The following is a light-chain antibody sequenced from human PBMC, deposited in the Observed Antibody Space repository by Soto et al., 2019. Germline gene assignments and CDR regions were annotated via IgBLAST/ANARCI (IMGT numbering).Light chain of an antibody. CDR1: SSNIGNNA. CDR2: YDD. V-gene: IGLV1-36*01. CDR3: AAWDDTLKRYV. J-gene: IGLJ1*01. Sequence: QSVLTQPPSVSEAPRQRVTISCSGSSSNIGNNAVNWYQQLPGQAPKIVIYYDDLLTSGVSDRFSGSKSGTSASLAISGLQSEDESDYYCAAWDDTLKRYVFGTGTKVTVL.